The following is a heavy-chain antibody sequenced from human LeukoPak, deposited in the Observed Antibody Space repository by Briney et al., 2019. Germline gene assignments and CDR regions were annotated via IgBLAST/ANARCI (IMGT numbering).Heavy chain of an antibody. J-gene: IGHJ4*02. CDR2: ISGSGGST. CDR1: GFTFSSYA. D-gene: IGHD5-24*01. V-gene: IGHV3-23*01. CDR3: AEDALRWYRDGSENQAY. Sequence: QPGGSLRLSCAASGFTFSSYAMSWVRQAPGKGLEWVSAISGSGGSTYYADSVKGRFTISRDNSKNTLYLQMNSLRAEDTAVYYCAEDALRWYRDGSENQAYWGQGTLVTVSS.